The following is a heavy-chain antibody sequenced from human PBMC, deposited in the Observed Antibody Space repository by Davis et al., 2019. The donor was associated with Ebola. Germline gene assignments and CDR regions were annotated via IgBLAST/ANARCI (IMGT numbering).Heavy chain of an antibody. J-gene: IGHJ3*02. CDR1: GFTFSGSA. Sequence: PGGSLRLSCAASGFTFSGSAIHWVRQASGKGLEWVGRIRSKANSYATAYAASVKGRFTISRDDSKNTAYLQMNSLKTEDTAVYYCTTTVTRVSGAFDIWGQGTMVTVSS. CDR2: IRSKANSYAT. D-gene: IGHD4-17*01. V-gene: IGHV3-73*01. CDR3: TTTVTRVSGAFDI.